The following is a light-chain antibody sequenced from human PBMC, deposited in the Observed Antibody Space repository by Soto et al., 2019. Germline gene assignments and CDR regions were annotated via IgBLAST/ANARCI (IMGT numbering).Light chain of an antibody. Sequence: EIVLTQSPGTLSLSPGDRASLSCGASQNIISNYLAWYQQKPGQAPRLLIYGASSRATGIPDRFSGSASGTEFTLTISRLEPEDFAVYYCQQYGRSPRTFGQGTKVEI. CDR1: QNIISNY. V-gene: IGKV3-20*01. J-gene: IGKJ1*01. CDR2: GAS. CDR3: QQYGRSPRT.